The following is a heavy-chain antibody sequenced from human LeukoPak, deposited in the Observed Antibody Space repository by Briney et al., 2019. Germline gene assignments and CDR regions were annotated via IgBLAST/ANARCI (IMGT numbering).Heavy chain of an antibody. Sequence: PGGSLRLSRAASGFTFSSYWMSWVRQAPGKGLEWVANIKQDGSEKHYVDSVKGRFTISRDNAKKSLFLHMNSLRVEDTAVYYCARGSEYTSSTNYYFDYWGQGTLVTVSS. CDR3: ARGSEYTSSTNYYFDY. CDR1: GFTFSSYW. J-gene: IGHJ4*02. V-gene: IGHV3-7*01. D-gene: IGHD6-6*01. CDR2: IKQDGSEK.